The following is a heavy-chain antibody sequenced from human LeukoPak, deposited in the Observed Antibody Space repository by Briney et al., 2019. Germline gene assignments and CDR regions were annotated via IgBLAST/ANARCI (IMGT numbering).Heavy chain of an antibody. Sequence: GESLKISRKGSGYSFTSYWIGWVRQMPGKGLEWMGIIYPGDSDTRYSPSFQGQVTISADKSISTAYLQWSSLKASDTAMYYCARPMTLGATSRVAFDIWGQGTMVTVSS. V-gene: IGHV5-51*01. CDR2: IYPGDSDT. J-gene: IGHJ3*02. CDR1: GYSFTSYW. D-gene: IGHD1-26*01. CDR3: ARPMTLGATSRVAFDI.